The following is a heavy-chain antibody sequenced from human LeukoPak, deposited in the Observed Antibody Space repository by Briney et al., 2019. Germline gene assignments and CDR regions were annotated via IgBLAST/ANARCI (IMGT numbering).Heavy chain of an antibody. CDR2: IIPIFGIA. J-gene: IGHJ5*02. CDR3: ARGVCSCTSCQLTRFDP. D-gene: IGHD2-2*01. Sequence: GASVKVSCRASGGTFSSYAISWVRQAPGQGLEWMGRIIPIFGIANYAQKFQGRVTITADKSTSTAYIELSSLRSEDTAVYYCARGVCSCTSCQLTRFDPWGQGTLVTVSS. CDR1: GGTFSSYA. V-gene: IGHV1-69*04.